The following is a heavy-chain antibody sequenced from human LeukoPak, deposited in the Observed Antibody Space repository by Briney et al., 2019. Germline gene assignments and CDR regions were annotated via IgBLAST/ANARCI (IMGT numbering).Heavy chain of an antibody. D-gene: IGHD1-20*01. V-gene: IGHV3-7*01. Sequence: GGSLRLSCAASGFTFSSYWMSWVRQARGKGLEWVANIKQDGSEKYYVDSVKGRFTISRDNAKNSLYLQMNSLRAEDTAVYYCARDGDPLTGSNWFDPWGQGTLVTVSS. CDR2: IKQDGSEK. J-gene: IGHJ5*02. CDR1: GFTFSSYW. CDR3: ARDGDPLTGSNWFDP.